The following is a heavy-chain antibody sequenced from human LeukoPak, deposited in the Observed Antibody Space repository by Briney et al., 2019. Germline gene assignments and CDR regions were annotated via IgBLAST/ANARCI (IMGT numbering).Heavy chain of an antibody. V-gene: IGHV4-59*08. CDR1: GGSISSYY. CDR3: ARPGASNGFDY. Sequence: PSETLSLTCTVSGGSISSYYWSWIRQPPGKGLEWIGYIYYSGSTNYNPSLKSRVTISVDTSKNQFSLKLSSVTAADTAVYYCARPGASNGFDYWGQGTLVTVSS. CDR2: IYYSGST. J-gene: IGHJ4*02. D-gene: IGHD1-26*01.